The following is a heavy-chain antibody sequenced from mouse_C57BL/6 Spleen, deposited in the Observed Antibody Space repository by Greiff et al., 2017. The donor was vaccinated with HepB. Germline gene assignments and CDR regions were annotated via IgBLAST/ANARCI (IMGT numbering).Heavy chain of an antibody. CDR1: GFNIKNTY. J-gene: IGHJ4*01. Sequence: VQLKESVAELVRPGASVKLSCTASGFNIKNTYMHWVKQRPEQGLEWIGRIDPANGNTKYAPKFQGKATITADTSSNTAYLQLSSLTSEDTAIYYCAGGDYDGGYYAMDYWGQGTSVTVSS. V-gene: IGHV14-3*01. CDR3: AGGDYDGGYYAMDY. D-gene: IGHD2-4*01. CDR2: IDPANGNT.